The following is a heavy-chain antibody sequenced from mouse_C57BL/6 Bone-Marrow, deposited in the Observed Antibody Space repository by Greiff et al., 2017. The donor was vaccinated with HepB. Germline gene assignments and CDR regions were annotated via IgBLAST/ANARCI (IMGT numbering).Heavy chain of an antibody. V-gene: IGHV5-17*01. Sequence: DVHLVESGGGLVKPGGSLKLSCAASGFTFSDYGMHWVRQAPEKGLEWVAYISSGSSTIYYADTVKGRSTISRDNAKNTLFLQMTSLRSEDTAMYYCARPNGYSFAYWGQGTLVTVSA. CDR2: ISSGSSTI. CDR1: GFTFSDYG. J-gene: IGHJ3*01. D-gene: IGHD2-3*01. CDR3: ARPNGYSFAY.